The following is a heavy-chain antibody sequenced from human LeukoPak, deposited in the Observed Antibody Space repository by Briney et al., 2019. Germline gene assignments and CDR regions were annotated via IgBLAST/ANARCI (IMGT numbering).Heavy chain of an antibody. D-gene: IGHD3-3*01. J-gene: IGHJ4*02. V-gene: IGHV4-39*01. CDR3: ATTLPQPYDFWSGYLAL. CDR2: SYYSGST. CDR1: GGSISSSTSY. Sequence: ESSETLSLTCTVSGGSISSSTSYWGWIRQPPGKGLEWIGSSYYSGSTYYNPSLKSRVTISVDTSKNQFSLKLSSVTAADTAVYYCATTLPQPYDFWSGYLALWGQGTLVTVSS.